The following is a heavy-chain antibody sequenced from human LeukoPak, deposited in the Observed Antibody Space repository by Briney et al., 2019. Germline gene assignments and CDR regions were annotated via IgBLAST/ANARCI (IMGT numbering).Heavy chain of an antibody. CDR2: MNPKTGST. D-gene: IGHD3-3*01. Sequence: ASVKVSCKASGCTFTTYDINWVRQASGQGLEWMGWMNPKTGSTAYAQKFQDRVTMTRDTSIDTAYLEMSSLTYEDTAMYYCARVFGGREIGFWGQGTQVTVSS. CDR1: GCTFTTYD. V-gene: IGHV1-8*01. J-gene: IGHJ4*02. CDR3: ARVFGGREIGF.